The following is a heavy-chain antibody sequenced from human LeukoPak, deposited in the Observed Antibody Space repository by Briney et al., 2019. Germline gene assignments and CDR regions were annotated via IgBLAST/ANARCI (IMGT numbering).Heavy chain of an antibody. CDR3: AKAVGPSGYYPAS. Sequence: GGSLRLSCAASGFIFSNYAMSWVRQAPGKGLEWVSAVTGNGGNTYYADSVKGRFTISRDTSKNTLFLQMNSLRAEDSAVYYCAKAVGPSGYYPASWGQGTLVTVPS. J-gene: IGHJ5*02. CDR2: VTGNGGNT. CDR1: GFIFSNYA. V-gene: IGHV3-23*01. D-gene: IGHD3-22*01.